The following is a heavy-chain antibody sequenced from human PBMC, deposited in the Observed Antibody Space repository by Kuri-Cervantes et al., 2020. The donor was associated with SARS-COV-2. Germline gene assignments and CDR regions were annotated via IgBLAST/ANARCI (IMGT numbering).Heavy chain of an antibody. D-gene: IGHD4-17*01. V-gene: IGHV1-69*05. CDR3: AEEGSEMTTVTPGAFDI. CDR2: IIPIFGTA. Sequence: SVKVSCKASGCTFSSYAISWVRQAPGQGLEWMGGIIPIFGTANYAQKFQGRVTITTDESTSTAYMELSSLRSEDTAVYYCAEEGSEMTTVTPGAFDIWGQGTMVTVSS. CDR1: GCTFSSYA. J-gene: IGHJ3*02.